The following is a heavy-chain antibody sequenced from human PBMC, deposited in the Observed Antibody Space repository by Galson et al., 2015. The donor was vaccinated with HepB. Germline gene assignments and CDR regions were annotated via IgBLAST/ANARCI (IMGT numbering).Heavy chain of an antibody. D-gene: IGHD4-23*01. CDR2: INHSGST. CDR3: ASARGNSKYFQH. J-gene: IGHJ1*01. Sequence: ETLSLTCAVYGGSFSGYQWSWIRQSPGKGLEWIGEINHSGSTNYNPSLKSRVTISVDTSKNQFSLKLSSVSAADTAVYYCASARGNSKYFQHWGQGTLVTVSS. CDR1: GGSFSGYQ. V-gene: IGHV4-34*01.